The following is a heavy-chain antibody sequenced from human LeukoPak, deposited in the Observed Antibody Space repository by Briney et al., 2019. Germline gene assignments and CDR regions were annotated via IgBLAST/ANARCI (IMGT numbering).Heavy chain of an antibody. CDR1: GFTFDNYG. V-gene: IGHV3-20*04. CDR2: INWNGGST. Sequence: GGSLRLSCAASGFTFDNYGMSWVRQAPGKGLEWVSGINWNGGSTGYADSVKGRFTISRDNSKNTVYLQMNSLRPEDTAVYYCAKDFEAYCRGDCSSYFDYWGQGTLVTVSS. CDR3: AKDFEAYCRGDCSSYFDY. J-gene: IGHJ4*02. D-gene: IGHD2-21*02.